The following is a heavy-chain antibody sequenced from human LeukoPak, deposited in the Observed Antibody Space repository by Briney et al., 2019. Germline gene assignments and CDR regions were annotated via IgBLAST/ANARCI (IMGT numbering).Heavy chain of an antibody. Sequence: SVKVSCKASGGTFSSYAISWVRQAPGQGLEWMGGITPIFGTANYAQKFQGRVTITTDESTSTAYMELSSLRSEDTAVYYCAREGGYRVRDAFDIWGQGTMVTVSS. J-gene: IGHJ3*02. CDR1: GGTFSSYA. V-gene: IGHV1-69*05. CDR3: AREGGYRVRDAFDI. D-gene: IGHD3-22*01. CDR2: ITPIFGTA.